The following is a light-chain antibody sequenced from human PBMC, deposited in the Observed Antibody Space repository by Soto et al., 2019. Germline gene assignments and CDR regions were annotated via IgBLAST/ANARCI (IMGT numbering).Light chain of an antibody. V-gene: IGKV3-15*01. CDR3: QQYDDWPPYT. CDR1: QSVRTN. CDR2: GAS. J-gene: IGKJ2*01. Sequence: EIVMTQSPATLSVSPGEGATLSCRASQSVRTNLDWYQQRPGQAPRLLIYGASTRATDIPARFSGTGSGTEFTLTISSLQSEDFAVYYCQQYDDWPPYTFGQGTKLEI.